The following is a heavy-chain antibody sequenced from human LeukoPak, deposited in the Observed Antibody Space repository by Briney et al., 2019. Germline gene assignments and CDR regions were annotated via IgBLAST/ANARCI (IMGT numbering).Heavy chain of an antibody. D-gene: IGHD3-10*01. Sequence: PSETLSLTCTVSGGSINGFYWSWIRQPPGKGLEWIGNIYSTGSTNYNPSLKSRVTISVDTSKNQFSLKLTSVTAADTAVYYCASRRFGELFSSWGQGTLVTVSS. CDR3: ASRRFGELFSS. J-gene: IGHJ5*02. V-gene: IGHV4-59*12. CDR2: IYSTGST. CDR1: GGSINGFY.